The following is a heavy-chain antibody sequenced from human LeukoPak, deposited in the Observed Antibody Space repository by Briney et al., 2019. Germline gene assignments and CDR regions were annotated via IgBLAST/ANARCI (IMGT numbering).Heavy chain of an antibody. CDR2: INTDGSST. CDR1: GFTFSSYW. D-gene: IGHD3-3*01. Sequence: GGSLRLSCAASGFTFSSYWMHWVRQAPGKGLVWVSRINTDGSSTSYADSVKGRFTISRDNAKNTLYLQMNSLRAEDTAVYYCAGGDYDFWSGPTHYDYWGQGILVTVSS. V-gene: IGHV3-74*01. CDR3: AGGDYDFWSGPTHYDY. J-gene: IGHJ4*02.